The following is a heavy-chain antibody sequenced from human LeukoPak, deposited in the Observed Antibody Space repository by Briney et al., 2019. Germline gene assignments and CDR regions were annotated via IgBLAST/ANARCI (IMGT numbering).Heavy chain of an antibody. CDR2: ISGSGGST. J-gene: IGHJ4*02. CDR1: GFTFSSFE. D-gene: IGHD2-15*01. V-gene: IGHV3-23*01. CDR3: AKSLWPVVAATPYFDY. Sequence: GGSLRLSCAASGFTFSSFEMNWVRQAPGKGLEWVSAISGSGGSTYYADSVKGLFTISRDNSKNTLYLQMNSLRAEDTAVYYCAKSLWPVVAATPYFDYWGQGTLVTVSS.